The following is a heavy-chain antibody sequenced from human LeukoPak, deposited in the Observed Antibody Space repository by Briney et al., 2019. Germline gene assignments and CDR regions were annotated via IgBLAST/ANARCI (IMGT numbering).Heavy chain of an antibody. Sequence: GGSLRLSCAASGFTFSNYWMAWVRQAPGKGLEWVAHINQDGSKEHYMDSVKARFTISRDNAKNSLSLQMNSLRAKDTAVYYCVRDGGVSGYDLRDYWGQGTLVTVSS. J-gene: IGHJ4*02. D-gene: IGHD5-12*01. CDR1: GFTFSNYW. CDR2: INQDGSKE. CDR3: VRDGGVSGYDLRDY. V-gene: IGHV3-7*01.